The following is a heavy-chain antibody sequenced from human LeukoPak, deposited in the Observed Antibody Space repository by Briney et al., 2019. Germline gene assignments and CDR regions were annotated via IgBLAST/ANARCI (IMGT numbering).Heavy chain of an antibody. D-gene: IGHD5-24*01. J-gene: IGHJ4*02. CDR2: ISSSGSTI. CDR1: GFAFSDYY. V-gene: IGHV3-11*01. CDR3: AKDDRWLQFCC. Sequence: GGSLRLSCAASGFAFSDYYMSWIRQAPGKGLEWVSYISSSGSTIYYADSVKGRFTISRDNAKNSLYLQMNSLRAEDTAVYYCAKDDRWLQFCCWGQGTLVTVSA.